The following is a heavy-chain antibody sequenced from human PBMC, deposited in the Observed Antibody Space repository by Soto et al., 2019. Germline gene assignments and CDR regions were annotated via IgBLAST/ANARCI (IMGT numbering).Heavy chain of an antibody. J-gene: IGHJ4*02. CDR1: GDSISTNNVA. CDR3: ARGRDSAFDY. Sequence: PSQTLSLTCAISGDSISTNNVAWNWIRQSPSGGLEWLGRTGYTSRWYNDYALSVKGQITINPDTSKNQFSLQLNSVTPDDTAIYYCARGRDSAFDYWGQGTLVTVSS. CDR2: TGYTSRWYN. D-gene: IGHD5-18*01. V-gene: IGHV6-1*01.